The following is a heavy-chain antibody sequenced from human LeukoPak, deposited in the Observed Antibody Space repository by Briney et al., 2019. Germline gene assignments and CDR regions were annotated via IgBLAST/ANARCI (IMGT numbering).Heavy chain of an antibody. V-gene: IGHV3-21*01. J-gene: IGHJ5*02. Sequence: GRSLRLSCAASGFTFSSYAMHWVRQAPGKGLEWVSSISTSSRYIYYKDSVRGRFTISRDDAKNSLYLEVNSLRAEDTAVYYCARADCSSSTCYLRRSWFDPWGQGTLVTVSS. D-gene: IGHD2-2*01. CDR3: ARADCSSSTCYLRRSWFDP. CDR2: ISTSSRYI. CDR1: GFTFSSYA.